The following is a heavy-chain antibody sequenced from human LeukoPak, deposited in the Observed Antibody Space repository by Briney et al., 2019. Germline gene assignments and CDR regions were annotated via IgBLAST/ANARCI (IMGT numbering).Heavy chain of an antibody. CDR2: IYHSGST. J-gene: IGHJ5*02. D-gene: IGHD2-15*01. CDR3: ARDLDWSVGTCYFDP. Sequence: SETLTLTCAVSGYSISSGFFWAWIRQPPGRGLEWIGSIYHSGSTFYNPSLKGRVTISIDRSNNQFSLRLSAVTAADTAVYYCARDLDWSVGTCYFDPWGQGTLVTVSS. CDR1: GYSISSGFF. V-gene: IGHV4-38-2*02.